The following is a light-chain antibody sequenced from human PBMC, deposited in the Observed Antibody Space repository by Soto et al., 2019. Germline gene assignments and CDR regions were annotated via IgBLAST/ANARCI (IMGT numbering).Light chain of an antibody. V-gene: IGLV1-44*01. CDR2: INN. CDR1: SSNIGSNT. Sequence: QYVLTQPPSASGTPGQRVSISCSGSSSNIGSNTVNWYQQVPGTAPKLLIYINNQRPSGVPDRFSGSKSGTSASLAISGLQSEDEADYYCAAWDDSLNGVVFGGGTKVTVL. CDR3: AAWDDSLNGVV. J-gene: IGLJ2*01.